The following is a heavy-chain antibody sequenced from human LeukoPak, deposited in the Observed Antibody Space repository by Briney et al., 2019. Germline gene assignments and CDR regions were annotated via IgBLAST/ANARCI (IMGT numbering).Heavy chain of an antibody. CDR1: GFSFSSYW. CDR3: ARDQGSFGY. J-gene: IGHJ4*02. CDR2: IHSDGIGT. Sequence: AGGSLRLSCAASGFSFSSYWMHWIRQAPGKGLVWVSRIHSDGIGTSYADSVRGRFIISRDNAKNTLYLQMNSLRAEDTAVYYCARDQGSFGYWGQGTLVTVSS. V-gene: IGHV3-74*01.